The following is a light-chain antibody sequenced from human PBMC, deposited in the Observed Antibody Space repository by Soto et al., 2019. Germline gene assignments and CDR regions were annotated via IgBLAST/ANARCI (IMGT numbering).Light chain of an antibody. CDR1: QSVLYSSNNKNY. Sequence: DIVMTQSPDSLAVSLGERATINCKSSQSVLYSSNNKNYLAWYQQKPGKAPKLLIYEASSLQSGVPSRFSGSGSGTEFTLTISSLQPDDFATYYCQNYNVYPWTCGQGTKVDIK. J-gene: IGKJ1*01. CDR2: EAS. V-gene: IGKV4-1*01. CDR3: QNYNVYPWT.